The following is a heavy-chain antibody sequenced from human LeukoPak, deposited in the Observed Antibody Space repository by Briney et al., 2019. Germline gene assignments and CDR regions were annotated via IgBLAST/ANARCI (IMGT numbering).Heavy chain of an antibody. CDR3: ARSREYSSPHFDL. Sequence: ASVKVSCKASGYTFTGYYMHWVRQAPGQGLEWMGWINPNSGGTNYAQKFQGRVTMTRDTSISTAYMELSRLGSDDTAVYYCARSREYSSPHFDLWGRGTLVTVSS. D-gene: IGHD6-6*01. J-gene: IGHJ2*01. CDR2: INPNSGGT. CDR1: GYTFTGYY. V-gene: IGHV1-2*02.